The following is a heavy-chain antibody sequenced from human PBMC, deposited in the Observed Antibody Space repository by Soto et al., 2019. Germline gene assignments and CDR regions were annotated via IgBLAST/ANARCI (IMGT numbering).Heavy chain of an antibody. D-gene: IGHD2-8*01. J-gene: IGHJ6*02. CDR1: GFMFSTYG. Sequence: GGSLRLSCAASGFMFSTYGMHGVRQAPGKGLEWVAVTSYDGSNKYYADSVKGRFTISRDNSKNTLYLQMNSLRAEDTAVYYCARGKQNALDVWGQGTTVTVSS. CDR3: ARGKQNALDV. V-gene: IGHV3-30*03. CDR2: TSYDGSNK.